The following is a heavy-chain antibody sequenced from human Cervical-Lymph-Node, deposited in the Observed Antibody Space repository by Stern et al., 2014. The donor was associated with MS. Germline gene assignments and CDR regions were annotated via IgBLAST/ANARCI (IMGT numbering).Heavy chain of an antibody. Sequence: QLQLQESGPGLVKPSETLSLTCTVSGGSISGYFWSWIRQPPGKGLEWLGYIYYSGSTNYNPSLRNRVTISVDTSKNQFSLKLNSVTAADTAVYYCARVYCSSASCHFDYWGQGTLVTVSS. CDR1: GGSISGYF. CDR2: IYYSGST. J-gene: IGHJ4*02. V-gene: IGHV4-59*01. D-gene: IGHD2-2*01. CDR3: ARVYCSSASCHFDY.